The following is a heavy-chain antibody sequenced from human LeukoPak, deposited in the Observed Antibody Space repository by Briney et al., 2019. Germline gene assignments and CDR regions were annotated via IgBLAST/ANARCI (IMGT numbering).Heavy chain of an antibody. D-gene: IGHD3-16*01. Sequence: GGSLRLSCEASGLAFSRHAMTWVRQAPGKGLEWVSGITGSGGSTYYAESVKGRFTISRDNSKNTLYLQMNSLRAEDTALYYCATRPAGETYYGVLDYWGQGTLVTVSS. J-gene: IGHJ4*02. CDR1: GLAFSRHA. CDR2: ITGSGGST. CDR3: ATRPAGETYYGVLDY. V-gene: IGHV3-23*01.